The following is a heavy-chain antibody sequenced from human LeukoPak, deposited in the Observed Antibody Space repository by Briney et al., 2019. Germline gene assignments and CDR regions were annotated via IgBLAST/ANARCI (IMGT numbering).Heavy chain of an antibody. CDR1: GGSISSYY. V-gene: IGHV4-59*01. J-gene: IGHJ3*02. CDR3: ARARYVNSFYAFDI. Sequence: SETLSLTCTISGGSISSYYWSWIRLPPGKGLEWIGYLSKSGNTNYSPSLKSRVTVFGDTSKNQFFLKLSSVTAADTAVYYCARARYVNSFYAFDIWGQGTLVTVSS. D-gene: IGHD3-9*01. CDR2: LSKSGNT.